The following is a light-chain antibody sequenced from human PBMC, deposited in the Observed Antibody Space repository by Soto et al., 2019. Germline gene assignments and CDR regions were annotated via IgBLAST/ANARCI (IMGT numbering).Light chain of an antibody. CDR2: YDD. CDR3: AAWDDSLNGYV. V-gene: IGLV1-36*01. J-gene: IGLJ1*01. CDR1: SSNIGNNA. Sequence: QSVRTQPPSVSAAPRQRVTISCSGSSSNIGNNAVNWYQQVPGKAPKLLIYYDDLLPSGVSDRFSGSKSGTSASLAISGLQSEDEADYYCAAWDDSLNGYVFGTGTKVTVL.